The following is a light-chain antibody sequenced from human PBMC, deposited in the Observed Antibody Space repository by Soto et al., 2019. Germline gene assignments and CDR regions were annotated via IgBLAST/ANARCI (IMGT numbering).Light chain of an antibody. J-gene: IGKJ5*01. V-gene: IGKV3-15*01. CDR3: QQYNNWPIT. CDR2: GAS. Sequence: EIVFTQYPGTLSLSPGERSTLSCMASQSVSSSQLAWYQQKPGQAPRLLMYGASTRATGVTARFSGSGSGTKFTLSISSLQSEDFAVYYCQQYNNWPITVGQVTRLEIK. CDR1: QSVSSS.